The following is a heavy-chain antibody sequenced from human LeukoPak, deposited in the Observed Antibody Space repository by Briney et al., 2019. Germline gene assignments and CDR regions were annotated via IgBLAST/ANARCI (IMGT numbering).Heavy chain of an antibody. CDR3: ARDWLAGNPYHAFDL. CDR2: VKEDGSEE. V-gene: IGHV3-7*01. Sequence: GGSLRLSCAASGFTFSRYWMTWVRQAPGKGRECVANVKEDGSEEYYVDSVKGRFSISRDNAKNSLHLQMNSLRAEDTAVYYCARDWLAGNPYHAFDLWGKGTMVTVSS. J-gene: IGHJ3*01. D-gene: IGHD3-22*01. CDR1: GFTFSRYW.